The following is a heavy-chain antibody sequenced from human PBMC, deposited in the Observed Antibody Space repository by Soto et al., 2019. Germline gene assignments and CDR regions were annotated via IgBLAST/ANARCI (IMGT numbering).Heavy chain of an antibody. CDR1: GFPFDDYA. V-gene: IGHV3-9*01. CDR2: ISWNSGSI. Sequence: PGRSLTLSCAASGFPFDDYAMHWVRQAPGKGLEWVSGISWNSGSIGYADSVKGRFTISRDNSKNTLYLQMNSLRAEDTAVYYCANGWDVWGQGTTVTVSS. CDR3: ANGWDV. J-gene: IGHJ6*02.